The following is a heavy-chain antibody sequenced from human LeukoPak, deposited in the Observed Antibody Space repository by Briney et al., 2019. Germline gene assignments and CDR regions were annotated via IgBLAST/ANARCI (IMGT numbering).Heavy chain of an antibody. J-gene: IGHJ4*02. V-gene: IGHV1-46*01. D-gene: IGHD6-13*01. CDR2: INPSGGST. CDR3: AVAAAGTEEIDFDY. CDR1: GYTFTIYY. Sequence: ASVTVSFTASGYTFTIYYMHWVRQAPGQGLEWMGIINPSGGSTTYAQKFQGRVTMTRDTSTSTVYMELSSLRSEDTAVSYCAVAAAGTEEIDFDYWGQGTLVTVSS.